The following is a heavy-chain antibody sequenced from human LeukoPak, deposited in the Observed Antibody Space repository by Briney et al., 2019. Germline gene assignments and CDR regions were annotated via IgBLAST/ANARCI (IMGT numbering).Heavy chain of an antibody. J-gene: IGHJ4*02. Sequence: PGGSLRLSCAASGFTFSSYSMNWVRQAPGKGLEWVSVIYSGGSTYYADSVKGRFTISRDNSKNTLYLQMNSLRAEDTAVYYCARDGGGDWGYFDYWGQGTLVTVSS. D-gene: IGHD2-21*02. CDR3: ARDGGGDWGYFDY. V-gene: IGHV3-66*01. CDR2: IYSGGST. CDR1: GFTFSSYS.